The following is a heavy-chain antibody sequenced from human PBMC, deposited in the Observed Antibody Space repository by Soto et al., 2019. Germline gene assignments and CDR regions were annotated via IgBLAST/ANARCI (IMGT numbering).Heavy chain of an antibody. Sequence: KGMEWVSGINWNGGSTGYADSVKGRFTISRANAKNSLYLQLSSLRAEDTALYYCAIFFQAEDGIRDTVPVSAFLLNRSSDL. CDR2: INWNGGST. V-gene: IGHV3-20*03. D-gene: IGHD3-3*01. CDR3: AIFFQAEDGIRDTVPVSAFLLNRSSDL. J-gene: IGHJ2*01.